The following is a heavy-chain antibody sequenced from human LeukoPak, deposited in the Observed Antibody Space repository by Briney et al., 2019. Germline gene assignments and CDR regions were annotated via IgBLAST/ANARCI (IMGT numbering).Heavy chain of an antibody. Sequence: GGSLRLSCAASGFTFSSYETNWVRQAPGKGLEWVSYISSSGSTIYYADSVKGRFTISRDNAKNSLYLQMNSLRAEDTAVYYCARVDYYDSSGFDWGQGTLVTVSS. V-gene: IGHV3-48*03. CDR1: GFTFSSYE. CDR2: ISSSGSTI. CDR3: ARVDYYDSSGFD. J-gene: IGHJ4*02. D-gene: IGHD3-22*01.